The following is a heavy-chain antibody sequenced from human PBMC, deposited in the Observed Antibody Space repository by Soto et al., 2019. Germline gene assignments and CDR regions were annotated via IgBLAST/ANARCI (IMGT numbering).Heavy chain of an antibody. CDR1: GGSISSGGYS. J-gene: IGHJ4*02. CDR3: AAGGGLPRYS. CDR2: IHHSGST. D-gene: IGHD5-12*01. V-gene: IGHV4-30-2*01. Sequence: QLQLQESGSGLVKPSQTLSLTCAVSGGSISSGGYSWSWIRQPPGKGLEWIGYIHHSGSTYYNPSRKSRVTRSVDRTKDQLSLKLSTVTAADTAVYYCAAGGGLPRYSWGQGTLVTVSS.